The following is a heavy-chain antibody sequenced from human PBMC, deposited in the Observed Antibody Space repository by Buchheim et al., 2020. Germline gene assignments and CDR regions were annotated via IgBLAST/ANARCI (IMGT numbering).Heavy chain of an antibody. Sequence: EVQLVQSEAEVKKPGESLEISCKSSGYIFADYWIGWVRQMSGKGLEWMGIIYPGNFDTRYSPSFEGQVTMTVDRSISTAYLKWSSLKASDSAMYFCVRSGYYYDNINFPKNGDYWGQGTL. D-gene: IGHD3-9*01. CDR3: VRSGYYYDNINFPKNGDY. CDR2: IYPGNFDT. J-gene: IGHJ4*02. V-gene: IGHV5-51*01. CDR1: GYIFADYW.